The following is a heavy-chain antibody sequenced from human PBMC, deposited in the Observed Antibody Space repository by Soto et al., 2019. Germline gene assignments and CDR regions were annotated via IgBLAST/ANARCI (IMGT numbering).Heavy chain of an antibody. Sequence: QVQLVQSGAEVKKPGASVKVSCKASGYTFTSYAISWVRQAPGQGLEWMGWISAYNGNTKYAQKLQGRVTMTTDTSTSTAYVELRSLRSDDTAVYYCASDHGGGITFEWGQGALVTVSS. J-gene: IGHJ4*02. V-gene: IGHV1-18*01. CDR2: ISAYNGNT. CDR3: ASDHGGGITFE. D-gene: IGHD3-16*01. CDR1: GYTFTSYA.